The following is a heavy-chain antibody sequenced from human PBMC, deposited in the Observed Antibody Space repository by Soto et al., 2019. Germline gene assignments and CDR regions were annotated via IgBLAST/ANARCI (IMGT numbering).Heavy chain of an antibody. Sequence: QVQLVQSGAEVKKPGASVKVSCKASGYTFTSYGISWVRQAPGQGLEWMGWISAYNGNTNYAQKLQGRVTMTTDTSTSTAYMELRSRRSDDTAVYYCARMTGKPWTYYDILTGYHGGMDVWGQGTTVTVSS. CDR2: ISAYNGNT. V-gene: IGHV1-18*01. J-gene: IGHJ6*02. D-gene: IGHD3-9*01. CDR3: ARMTGKPWTYYDILTGYHGGMDV. CDR1: GYTFTSYG.